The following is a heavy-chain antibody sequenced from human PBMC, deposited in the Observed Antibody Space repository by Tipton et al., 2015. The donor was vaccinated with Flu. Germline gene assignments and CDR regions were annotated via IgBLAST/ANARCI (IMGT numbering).Heavy chain of an antibody. CDR1: GFTVSSNY. D-gene: IGHD3-16*01. J-gene: IGHJ4*02. V-gene: IGHV3-7*01. Sequence: SLRLSCAASGFTVSSNYVSWVRQAPGKGLEWVANIKHDGSEKEYVESVRGRFTISRDNAKNSLYLQMYSLRADDTGVYYCARVWGYSYYFDYWGQGTLVTVSS. CDR3: ARVWGYSYYFDY. CDR2: IKHDGSEK.